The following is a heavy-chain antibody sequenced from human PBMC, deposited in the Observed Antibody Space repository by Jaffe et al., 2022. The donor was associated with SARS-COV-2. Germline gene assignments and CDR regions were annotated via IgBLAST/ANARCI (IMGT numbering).Heavy chain of an antibody. V-gene: IGHV3-9*01. D-gene: IGHD4-17*01. CDR3: AKESKGDYDIGYYMDV. J-gene: IGHJ6*03. CDR1: GFTFDDYA. CDR2: ISWNSGSI. Sequence: EVQLVESGGGLVQPGRSLRLSCAASGFTFDDYAMHWVRQAPGKGLEWVSGISWNSGSIGYADSVKGRFTISRDNAKNSLYLQMNSLRGEDTALYYCAKESKGDYDIGYYMDVWGKGTTVTVSS.